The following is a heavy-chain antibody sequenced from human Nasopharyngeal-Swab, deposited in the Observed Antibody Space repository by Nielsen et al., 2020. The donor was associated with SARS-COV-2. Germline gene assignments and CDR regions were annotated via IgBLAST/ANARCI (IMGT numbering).Heavy chain of an antibody. V-gene: IGHV3-30*18. D-gene: IGHD5-24*01. CDR2: ISYDGSNK. CDR1: GFTFSSYG. J-gene: IGHJ3*02. Sequence: GESLKISCEASGFTFSSYGMHWVRQAPGKGLEWVAVISYDGSNKYYADSVKGRFTISRDNSKNTLYLQMNSLRAEDTAVYYCAKDKDGAFDIWGQGTMVTVSS. CDR3: AKDKDGAFDI.